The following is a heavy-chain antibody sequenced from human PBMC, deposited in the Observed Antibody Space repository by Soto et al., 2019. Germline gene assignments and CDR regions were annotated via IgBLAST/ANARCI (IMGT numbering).Heavy chain of an antibody. CDR3: ARDRIPLCFDY. J-gene: IGHJ4*02. Sequence: GGSLRLSCAASGFTFSSYSMNWVRQAPGKGLEWVSYISSSSSTIYYADSVKGRFTISRDNAKNSLYLQMNSLRAEDTAVYYCARDRIPLCFDYWGQGTLVTVSS. CDR1: GFTFSSYS. V-gene: IGHV3-48*01. CDR2: ISSSSSTI.